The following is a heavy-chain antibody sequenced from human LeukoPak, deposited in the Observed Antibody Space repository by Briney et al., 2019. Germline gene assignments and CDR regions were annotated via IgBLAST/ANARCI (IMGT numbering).Heavy chain of an antibody. CDR3: ARGMGGYDYPGLRGRDY. Sequence: SETLSLTCTVSGYSISSGYYWGWIRQPPGKGLEWIGYIYYSGSTNYNPSLKSRVTISVDTSKNQFSLKLSSVTAADTAVYYCARGMGGYDYPGLRGRDYWGQGTLVTVSS. CDR1: GYSISSGYY. D-gene: IGHD5-12*01. V-gene: IGHV4-38-2*02. J-gene: IGHJ4*02. CDR2: IYYSGST.